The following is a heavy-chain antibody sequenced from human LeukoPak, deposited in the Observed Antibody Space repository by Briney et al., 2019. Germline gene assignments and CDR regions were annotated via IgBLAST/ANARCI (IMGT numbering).Heavy chain of an antibody. V-gene: IGHV4-59*01. Sequence: SETLSLTCTVSGGSISSYYWSWIRQPPGKGLEWIGYIYYSGNTNYNPSLKSRVTISVDTSKNQFSLKLSSVTAADTAMYYCARDKGEYYASSGYLDYWGQGTLVTVSS. CDR3: ARDKGEYYASSGYLDY. J-gene: IGHJ4*02. CDR1: GGSISSYY. CDR2: IYYSGNT. D-gene: IGHD3-22*01.